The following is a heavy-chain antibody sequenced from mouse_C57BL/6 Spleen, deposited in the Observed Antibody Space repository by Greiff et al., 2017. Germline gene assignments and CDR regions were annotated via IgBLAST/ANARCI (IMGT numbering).Heavy chain of an antibody. Sequence: QVQLQQPGAELVRPGTSVKLSCKASGYTFTSYWMHWVKQRPGPGLEWIGVIDPSDSYTNYNQKFKGKATLTVDTSSSTAYMQLSSLTSEDSAVYYCARNPRITTVVATGYFDVWGTGTTVTVSS. CDR2: IDPSDSYT. V-gene: IGHV1-59*01. CDR1: GYTFTSYW. J-gene: IGHJ1*03. D-gene: IGHD1-1*01. CDR3: ARNPRITTVVATGYFDV.